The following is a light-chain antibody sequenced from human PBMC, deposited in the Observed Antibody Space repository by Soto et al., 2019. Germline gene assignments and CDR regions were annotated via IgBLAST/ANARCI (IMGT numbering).Light chain of an antibody. V-gene: IGLV3-27*01. CDR1: VLAKKY. Sequence: SYELTQPSSVSVSPGQTARITCSGDVLAKKYARWFQQKPGQAPVLVIYKDSERPSGIPERFSGSSSGTTVTLTISGAQVEDEADYYCYSAADNRGVFGGGTKAHRP. CDR3: YSAADNRGV. J-gene: IGLJ2*01. CDR2: KDS.